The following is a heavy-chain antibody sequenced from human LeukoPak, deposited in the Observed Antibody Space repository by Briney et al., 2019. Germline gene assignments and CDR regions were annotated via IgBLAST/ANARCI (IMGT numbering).Heavy chain of an antibody. CDR2: IWYDGSNK. J-gene: IGHJ3*02. V-gene: IGHV3-33*08. D-gene: IGHD2-21*02. CDR3: AVIPDEVTATLDAFDI. Sequence: GGSLRLSCAASGFTFSSYAMSWVRQAPGKGLEWVAVIWYDGSNKYYADSVKGRFTISRDDSKNTLYLQMNSLRAEDTAVYYCAVIPDEVTATLDAFDIWGQGTMVTVSS. CDR1: GFTFSSYA.